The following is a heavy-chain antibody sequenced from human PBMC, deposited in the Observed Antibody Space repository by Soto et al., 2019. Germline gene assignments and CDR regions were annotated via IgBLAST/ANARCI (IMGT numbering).Heavy chain of an antibody. V-gene: IGHV4-31*03. Sequence: QVQLQESGPGLVKPSQTLSLTCTVSGGSISSNGYYWSWIRQHPGKGLEWIGYIYYSGSTYYNPSRKSRVSISVATSKNQFSLKLTSVTAADTAVYYCARAGGNWFDPWGQGTLVTVSS. D-gene: IGHD3-16*01. J-gene: IGHJ5*02. CDR2: IYYSGST. CDR3: ARAGGNWFDP. CDR1: GGSISSNGYY.